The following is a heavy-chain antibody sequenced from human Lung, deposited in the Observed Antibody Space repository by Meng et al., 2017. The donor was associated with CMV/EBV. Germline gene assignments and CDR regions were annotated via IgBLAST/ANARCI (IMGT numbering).Heavy chain of an antibody. V-gene: IGHV1-18*01. J-gene: IGHJ6*02. CDR3: ARSKIAARSHYYYGMDV. CDR2: IYTYNGNT. CDR1: GYKFTDYG. D-gene: IGHD6-6*01. Sequence: ASVKVFCKAAGYKFTDYGITWGRQDPGQGLEWMGWIYTYNGNTNFAQDVQGRGSMTRDTSTSTAYMELRSLRSDDTAVYYCARSKIAARSHYYYGMDVWGQGTTVTVSS.